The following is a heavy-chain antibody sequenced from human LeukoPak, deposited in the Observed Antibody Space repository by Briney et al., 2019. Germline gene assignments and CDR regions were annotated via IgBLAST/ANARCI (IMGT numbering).Heavy chain of an antibody. D-gene: IGHD5-24*01. CDR1: GYTFTSHY. CDR3: ARSNRDGYNLYYYYYMDV. J-gene: IGHJ6*03. CDR2: INPSGSST. V-gene: IGHV1-46*01. Sequence: ASVKVSCKASGYTFTSHYMHWVRQAPGQGLEWMGLINPSGSSTLYAQKFQGRVTMTRDMSTTTDYMELSSLRSEDTAVYYCARSNRDGYNLYYYYYMDVWGKGTTVTISS.